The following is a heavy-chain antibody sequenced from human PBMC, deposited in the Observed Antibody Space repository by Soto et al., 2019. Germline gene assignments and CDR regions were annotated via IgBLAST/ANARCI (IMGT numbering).Heavy chain of an antibody. Sequence: GGSLRLSCAASGFTFSSYAMSWVRQAPGKGLEWVSVISGRGDSTYYADSVKGRFTISRDNSKNTLYLQMNSLRGEDTAVYYCAKPVYSSIWYAIDAFDIWGQGTMVTVSS. J-gene: IGHJ3*02. CDR1: GFTFSSYA. CDR3: AKPVYSSIWYAIDAFDI. CDR2: ISGRGDST. V-gene: IGHV3-23*01. D-gene: IGHD6-13*01.